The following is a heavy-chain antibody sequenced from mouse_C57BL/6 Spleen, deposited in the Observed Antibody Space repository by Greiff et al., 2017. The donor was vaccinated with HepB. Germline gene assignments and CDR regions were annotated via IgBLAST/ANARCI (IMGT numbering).Heavy chain of an antibody. CDR1: GYTFTSYW. D-gene: IGHD1-1*01. CDR2: IYPGSGST. V-gene: IGHV1-55*01. Sequence: QVQLQQPGAELVKPGASVKMSCKASGYTFTSYWITWVKQRPGQGLEWIGDIYPGSGSTNYNEKFKSKATLTVDTSSSTAYMQLSSLTSEDSAVYYCARVTTSVAGAMDYWGQGTSVTVSS. CDR3: ARVTTSVAGAMDY. J-gene: IGHJ4*01.